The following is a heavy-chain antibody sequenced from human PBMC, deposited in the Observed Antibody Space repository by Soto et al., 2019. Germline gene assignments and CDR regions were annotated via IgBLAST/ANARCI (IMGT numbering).Heavy chain of an antibody. V-gene: IGHV3-74*01. CDR1: GFTFSSYW. D-gene: IGHD2-21*01. CDR3: AGTSDYNWLNP. Sequence: PVGSLRLSCAASGFTFSSYWMHWVRQAPGKGLVWVSRINTDGTSTTYADSVKGRFTISRDNAKNTLYLQMNSLRAEDTAVYYCAGTSDYNWLNPWGQGTLVTVSS. CDR2: INTDGTST. J-gene: IGHJ5*02.